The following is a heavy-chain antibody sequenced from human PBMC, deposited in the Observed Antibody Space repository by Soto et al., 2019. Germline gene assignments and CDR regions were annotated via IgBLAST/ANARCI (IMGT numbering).Heavy chain of an antibody. CDR1: GYTFTSYA. D-gene: IGHD2-15*01. J-gene: IGHJ4*02. CDR2: INAGNGNT. V-gene: IGHV1-3*01. Sequence: ASLKVSCKASGYTFTSYAMHWVRQAPGQRLEWMGWINAGNGNTKYSQKFQGRVTVTKDTSASTAYMELSSLRSEDTAVYYCARDLGGWPDYWGQGTLVTVSS. CDR3: ARDLGGWPDY.